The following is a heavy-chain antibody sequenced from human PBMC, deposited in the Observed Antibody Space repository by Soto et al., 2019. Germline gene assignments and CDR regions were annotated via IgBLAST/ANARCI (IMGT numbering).Heavy chain of an antibody. D-gene: IGHD3-22*01. CDR1: CGSISSGGYY. CDR2: IYYSGST. CDR3: ARNGASHYYDSSGYGMDV. V-gene: IGHV4-31*03. J-gene: IGHJ6*02. Sequence: SETLSLTCTVSCGSISSGGYYWSWIRQHPGKGLEWIGYIYYSGSTYYNPSLKSRVTISVDTSKNQFSLKLSSVTAADTAVYYCARNGASHYYDSSGYGMDVWGQGTTVTVSS.